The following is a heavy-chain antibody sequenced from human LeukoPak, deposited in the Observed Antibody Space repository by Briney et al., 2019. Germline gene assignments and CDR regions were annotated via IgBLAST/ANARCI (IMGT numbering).Heavy chain of an antibody. CDR1: GFTFSSYG. Sequence: PGGSLRLSCAASGFTFSSYGMHWVRQAPGKGLEWVAVIWYDGSNKYYADSVKGRFTISRDNSKNTLYLQMNSLRAEDTAVYYCARDVAGFIAAAPFGYYGMDVWGQGTTVTVSS. V-gene: IGHV3-33*01. CDR2: IWYDGSNK. J-gene: IGHJ6*02. D-gene: IGHD6-13*01. CDR3: ARDVAGFIAAAPFGYYGMDV.